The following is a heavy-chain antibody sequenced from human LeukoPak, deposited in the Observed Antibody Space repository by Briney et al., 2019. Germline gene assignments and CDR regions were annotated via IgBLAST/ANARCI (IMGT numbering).Heavy chain of an antibody. D-gene: IGHD1-26*01. V-gene: IGHV3-74*03. J-gene: IGHJ4*02. CDR1: GFTFSTYW. CDR2: INTDGSTT. CDR3: TRVVGAANH. Sequence: PGGSLRLSCAASGFTFSTYWMDWVRQAPGKGLVWVSRINTDGSTTKYADSVKGRFTISRDNAKNTLYLQMNSLRAEDTAVYYCTRVVGAANHWGQGTLVTVSS.